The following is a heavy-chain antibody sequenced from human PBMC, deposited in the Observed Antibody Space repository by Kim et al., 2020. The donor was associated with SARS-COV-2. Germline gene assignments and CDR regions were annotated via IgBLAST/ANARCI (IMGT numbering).Heavy chain of an antibody. J-gene: IGHJ6*02. CDR2: ISAYNGNT. CDR1: GYTFTSSA. CDR3: ARDQQDYYYYGMDV. V-gene: IGHV1-18*01. Sequence: ASVKVSCKASGYTFTSSAISWVRQAPGQGLEWMGWISAYNGNTNYAQKLQGRVTMTTDTSTSTAYMELRSLRSDDTAVYYCARDQQDYYYYGMDVWGQGTTVTVSS.